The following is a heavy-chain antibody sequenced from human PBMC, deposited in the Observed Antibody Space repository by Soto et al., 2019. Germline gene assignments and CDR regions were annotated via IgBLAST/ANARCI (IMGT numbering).Heavy chain of an antibody. V-gene: IGHV1-3*01. CDR1: GYTFTSYA. CDR2: INAGNGST. Sequence: ASVKVSCKASGYTFTSYAMHWVRQAPGQRLEWMGWINAGNGSTKYSQKFQGRVTITRDTSASTAYMELSSLRSEDTAVYYCARDFTITLGMDVWGQGTTVTVSS. J-gene: IGHJ6*02. CDR3: ARDFTITLGMDV. D-gene: IGHD5-12*01.